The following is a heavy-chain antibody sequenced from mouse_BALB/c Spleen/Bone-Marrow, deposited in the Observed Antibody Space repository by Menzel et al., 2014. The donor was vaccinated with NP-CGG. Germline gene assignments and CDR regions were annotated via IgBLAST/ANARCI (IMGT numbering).Heavy chain of an antibody. J-gene: IGHJ1*01. D-gene: IGHD1-1*01. V-gene: IGHV7-3*02. CDR1: GFTFTDYY. CDR2: IRNKANGYTT. Sequence: EVKLMESGGGLVQPGGSLRLSCATSGFTFTDYYMSWVRQPPGKALEWLGFIRNKANGYTTEYSASVKGRFTISRDNSQSILYLQMNILRTGDSATYYCARDRNYDINWYFDVWGAGTTVTVSS. CDR3: ARDRNYDINWYFDV.